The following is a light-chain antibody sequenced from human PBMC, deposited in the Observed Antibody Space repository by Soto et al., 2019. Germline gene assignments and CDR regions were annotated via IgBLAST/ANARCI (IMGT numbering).Light chain of an antibody. CDR2: GAS. Sequence: PGETVTLSCRASQSVSNNYLAWYQQKPGQAPRLLIYGASNRATGIPDRFSGSGSGTDFTLTISRLEPEDFAVYYCQQYGSSGTFGQGTKVEIK. CDR3: QQYGSSGT. CDR1: QSVSNNY. J-gene: IGKJ1*01. V-gene: IGKV3-20*01.